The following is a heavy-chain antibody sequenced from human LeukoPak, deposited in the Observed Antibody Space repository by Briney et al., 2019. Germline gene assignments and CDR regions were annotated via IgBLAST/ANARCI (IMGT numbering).Heavy chain of an antibody. CDR1: GFTFSTYG. Sequence: GGSLRLSCTASGFTFSTYGMIWVRQAPGKGPEWVSSISSISTYTHYADAVKGRFTISRDNTKNSLYLQMNSLRVEDTAVYYCARTHIPQYDFWTASIWGQGILVAVSS. V-gene: IGHV3-21*01. CDR2: ISSISTYT. D-gene: IGHD3-3*01. CDR3: ARTHIPQYDFWTASI. J-gene: IGHJ4*02.